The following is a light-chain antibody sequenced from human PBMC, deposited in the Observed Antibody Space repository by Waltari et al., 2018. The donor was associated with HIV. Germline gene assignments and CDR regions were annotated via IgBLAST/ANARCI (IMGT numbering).Light chain of an antibody. Sequence: DIQMTQSPSSLSASVGDRITITCRASQAILNFLAWFQQKPGKAPKSLIYGASNLQGWVPARFSGSGSGTDFTLTITSRQPEDFSTYYGQQYSTYPFTFGPGTKVDIK. J-gene: IGKJ3*01. CDR2: GAS. CDR1: QAILNF. V-gene: IGKV1-16*01. CDR3: QQYSTYPFT.